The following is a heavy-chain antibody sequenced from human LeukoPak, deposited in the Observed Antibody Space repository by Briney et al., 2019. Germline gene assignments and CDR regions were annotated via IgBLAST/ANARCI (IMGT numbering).Heavy chain of an antibody. Sequence: PGGSLRLSCAASGFTFSSYEMNWVRQAPGKGLEWVSYISSSGSTIYYADSVKGRFTISRDNAKKSLYLQMNSLRAEDTAVYYCVARGGISNWFDPWGQGTLVTVSS. D-gene: IGHD3-10*01. J-gene: IGHJ5*02. V-gene: IGHV3-48*03. CDR1: GFTFSSYE. CDR3: VARGGISNWFDP. CDR2: ISSSGSTI.